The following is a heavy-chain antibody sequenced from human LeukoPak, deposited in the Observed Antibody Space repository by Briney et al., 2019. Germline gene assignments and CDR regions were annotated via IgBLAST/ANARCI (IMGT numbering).Heavy chain of an antibody. CDR3: ATESSWYDRVFRDFDY. V-gene: IGHV3-48*03. Sequence: GGSLRLSCAASGFTFSSYEMNWVRQAPGKGLEWVSYISSSGSTTYYADSVKGRFTISRDNSKNTLYLQMNSLRAEDTAVYYCATESSWYDRVFRDFDYWGQGTLVTVSS. D-gene: IGHD6-19*01. J-gene: IGHJ4*02. CDR1: GFTFSSYE. CDR2: ISSSGSTT.